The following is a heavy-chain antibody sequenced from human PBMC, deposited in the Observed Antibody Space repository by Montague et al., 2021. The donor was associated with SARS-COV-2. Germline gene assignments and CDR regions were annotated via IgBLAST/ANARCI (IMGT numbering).Heavy chain of an antibody. CDR1: GFIFSRYE. J-gene: IGHJ6*02. CDR2: ISSSGGGSTK. D-gene: IGHD2-21*01. V-gene: IGHV3-48*03. Sequence: SLRLSCAASGFIFSRYEMNWVRQAPGKGLEWISYISSSGGGSTKHYTDSVKGRFTISRDNDKNSLYLQMNSLRVEDTAIYYCVRDRDWDDWCGMDVWGQGTTVTVSS. CDR3: VRDRDWDDWCGMDV.